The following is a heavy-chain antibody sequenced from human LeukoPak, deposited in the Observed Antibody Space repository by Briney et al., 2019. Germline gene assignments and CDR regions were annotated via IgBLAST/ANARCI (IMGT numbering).Heavy chain of an antibody. CDR1: GFTFSHYG. CDR2: ISGSGGST. D-gene: IGHD5-18*01. CDR3: ARAFGDTAMVIMD. Sequence: GGSLRLSCAASGFTFSHYGMTWVRQAPGKGLEWVSAISGSGGSTYYAGSVKGRFTISRDNSKNTLYLQMNSLRAEDTAVYYCARAFGDTAMVIMDWGQGTLVTVSS. V-gene: IGHV3-23*01. J-gene: IGHJ4*02.